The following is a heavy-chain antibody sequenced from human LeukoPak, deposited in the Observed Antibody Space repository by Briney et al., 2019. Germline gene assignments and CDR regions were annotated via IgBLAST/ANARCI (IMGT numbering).Heavy chain of an antibody. D-gene: IGHD3-22*01. Sequence: SQTLSLTCTVSGGSISSGDYYWSWIRQPPGKGLEWIGYIYYSGSTYYNPSLKSQVTISVDTSKNQFSLKLSSVTAADTAVYYCARDRYYYDSSGYHYYYGMDVWGRGTTVTVSS. V-gene: IGHV4-30-4*01. CDR1: GGSISSGDYY. CDR3: ARDRYYYDSSGYHYYYGMDV. J-gene: IGHJ6*02. CDR2: IYYSGST.